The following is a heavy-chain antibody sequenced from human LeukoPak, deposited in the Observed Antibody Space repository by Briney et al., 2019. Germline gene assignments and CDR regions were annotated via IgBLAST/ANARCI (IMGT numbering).Heavy chain of an antibody. CDR1: GFPFSDFS. Sequence: GRSLRLSCATSGFPFSDFSMSWVRQAPGKGLEWISTTNSGGTSTYYAESVKGRFTISRDNSKNTLYLQMSSLRVEDTAVYYCAKQSYARSLGEGGPGTLASVSS. V-gene: IGHV3-23*01. CDR3: AKQSYARSLGE. D-gene: IGHD2-8*01. CDR2: TNSGGTST. J-gene: IGHJ4*02.